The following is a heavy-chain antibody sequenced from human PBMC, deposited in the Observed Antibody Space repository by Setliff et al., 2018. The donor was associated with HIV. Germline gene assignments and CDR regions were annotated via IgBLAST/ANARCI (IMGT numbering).Heavy chain of an antibody. CDR2: IYYSGST. CDR1: GGSISSYY. D-gene: IGHD3-10*01. J-gene: IGHJ5*02. CDR3: ARDDHYYDSGSLYSDWFDP. Sequence: SETLSLTCTVSGGSISSYYWSWIRQPPGKGLEWIGYIYYSGSTNYNPSLKNRVTISADTSNNQFSLKLSSVTAADTAVYYCARDDHYYDSGSLYSDWFDPWGQGTLVTVSS. V-gene: IGHV4-59*12.